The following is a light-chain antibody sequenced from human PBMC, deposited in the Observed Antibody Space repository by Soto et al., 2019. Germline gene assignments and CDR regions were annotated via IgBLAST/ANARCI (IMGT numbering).Light chain of an antibody. V-gene: IGKV3-11*01. CDR2: DAS. CDR3: QQRPNWPLT. CDR1: QSVSSY. Sequence: EIVLTQSPATLSLSPGERATLACRASQSVSSYLAWYQQKPGQAPRLLIYDASIRPTGIPARFSGSGSGTLFTLTISSLEPEDFTVYHFQQRPNWPLTFGAGTKVQPK. J-gene: IGKJ4*01.